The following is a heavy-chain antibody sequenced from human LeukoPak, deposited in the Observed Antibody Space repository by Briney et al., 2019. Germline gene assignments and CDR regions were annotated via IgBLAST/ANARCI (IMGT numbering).Heavy chain of an antibody. D-gene: IGHD3-22*01. J-gene: IGHJ4*02. V-gene: IGHV1-69*06. CDR2: IIPVFGTT. CDR1: GGTFSSYA. CDR3: ARCSPGDSSNFYAVLQY. Sequence: AAVKVSCKASGGTFSSYAVSWVRLTPGQGLEWLGVIIPVFGTTTYAQKFQAKVTMTADKSTNTAYLEISSLTSDDTAVYYCARCSPGDSSNFYAVLQYWGQGTQVTVST.